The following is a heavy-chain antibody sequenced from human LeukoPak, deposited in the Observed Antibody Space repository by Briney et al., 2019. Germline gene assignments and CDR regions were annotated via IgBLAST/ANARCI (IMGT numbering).Heavy chain of an antibody. D-gene: IGHD1-26*01. CDR3: AKLSDSGSFYFDY. CDR1: GFTFSNYD. Sequence: PGGSLRLSCAASGFTFSNYDMSWVRQAPGKGLEWVSAISGSDDSTYYADSVKGRFTISRDNSKNTLYLQMNSLRAEDTAVYYCAKLSDSGSFYFDYWGQGTLVTVSS. CDR2: ISGSDDST. J-gene: IGHJ4*02. V-gene: IGHV3-23*01.